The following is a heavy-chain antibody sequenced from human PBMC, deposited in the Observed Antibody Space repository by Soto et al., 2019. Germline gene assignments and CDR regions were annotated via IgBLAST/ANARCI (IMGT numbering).Heavy chain of an antibody. CDR2: IIPIFGTA. J-gene: IGHJ5*02. D-gene: IGHD2-21*02. CDR3: ARAPHIVVVTAKPPRYNCFDP. V-gene: IGHV1-69*12. Sequence: QVQLVQSGAEVKKPGSSVKVSCKASGGTFSSYAISWVRQAPGQGLEWMGGIIPIFGTANYAQKFQGRVTITADESTSTAYMDLSSLRPEDTAVYYFARAPHIVVVTAKPPRYNCFDPWGQGTLVTVSS. CDR1: GGTFSSYA.